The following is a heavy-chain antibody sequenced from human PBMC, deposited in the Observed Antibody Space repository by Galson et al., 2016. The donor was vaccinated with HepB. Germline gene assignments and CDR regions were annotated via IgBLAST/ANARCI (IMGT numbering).Heavy chain of an antibody. V-gene: IGHV3-33*06. Sequence: SLRLSCAASGFTFNSFGMHWVRQAPGKGLEWVAVIWYDGSNKYYGDSVKGRFTISRDNSKNTLYLQMNSLRAEDTAVYYCAKDPYYGSDRGYGMDVWGQGTTVTVSS. J-gene: IGHJ6*02. D-gene: IGHD3-10*01. CDR3: AKDPYYGSDRGYGMDV. CDR1: GFTFNSFG. CDR2: IWYDGSNK.